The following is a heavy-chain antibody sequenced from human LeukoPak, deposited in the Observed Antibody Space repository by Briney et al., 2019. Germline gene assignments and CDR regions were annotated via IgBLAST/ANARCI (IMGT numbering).Heavy chain of an antibody. CDR3: ASLYCSGGSCYNPYYYYYGMDV. CDR2: IIPILGIA. J-gene: IGHJ6*02. Sequence: SVKVSCKASGGTFSSYAISWVRQAPGQGLEWMGRIIPILGIANYAQKFQGRVTITADKSTSTAYMALSSLRSEDTPVYYCASLYCSGGSCYNPYYYYYGMDVWGQGTTVTVSS. D-gene: IGHD2-15*01. CDR1: GGTFSSYA. V-gene: IGHV1-69*04.